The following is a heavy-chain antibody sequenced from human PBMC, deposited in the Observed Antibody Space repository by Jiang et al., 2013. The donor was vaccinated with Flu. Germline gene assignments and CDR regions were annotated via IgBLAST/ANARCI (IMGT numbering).Heavy chain of an antibody. D-gene: IGHD6-13*01. V-gene: IGHV4-59*01. CDR1: GGSISSYY. CDR2: IYYSRST. J-gene: IGHJ4*02. Sequence: PGLVKPSETLSLTCTVSGGSISSYYWSWIRQPPGKGLEWIGYIYYSRSTNYNPSLKSRVTISVDTSKNQFSLKLSSVTAADTAVYYCARAIGIAAETKNFDYWGQGTLVTVSS. CDR3: ARAIGIAAETKNFDY.